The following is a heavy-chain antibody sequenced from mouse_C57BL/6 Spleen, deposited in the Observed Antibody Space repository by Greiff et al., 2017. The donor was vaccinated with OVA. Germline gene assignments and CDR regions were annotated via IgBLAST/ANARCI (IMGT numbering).Heavy chain of an antibody. CDR2: ISDGGSYT. J-gene: IGHJ2*01. D-gene: IGHD1-1*01. CDR3: ARDRPGSSYSYYFDY. CDR1: GFTFSSYA. V-gene: IGHV5-4*01. Sequence: EVKLVESGGGLVKPGGSLKLSCAASGFTFSSYAMSWVRQTPEKRLEWVATISDGGSYTYYPDNVKGRFTISRDNAKNNLYLQMSHLKSEDTAMYYCARDRPGSSYSYYFDYWGQGTTLTVSS.